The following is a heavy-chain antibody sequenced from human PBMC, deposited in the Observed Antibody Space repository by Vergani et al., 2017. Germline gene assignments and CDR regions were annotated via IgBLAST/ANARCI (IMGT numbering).Heavy chain of an antibody. Sequence: EVQLVESGGGLVQPGGSLKLSCAASGFTFSGSAMHWVRQASGKGLEWVGRIRSKANSYATAYAASVKGRFTISRDDSKNTAYLQMNSLKTEDTAVYYCTRRPPYGDYVGFFDPWGQGILVIVSA. D-gene: IGHD4-17*01. CDR3: TRRPPYGDYVGFFDP. J-gene: IGHJ5*02. CDR2: IRSKANSYAT. V-gene: IGHV3-73*01. CDR1: GFTFSGSA.